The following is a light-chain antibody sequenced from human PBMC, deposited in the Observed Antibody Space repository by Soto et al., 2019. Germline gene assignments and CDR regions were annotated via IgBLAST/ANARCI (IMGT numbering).Light chain of an antibody. CDR1: SSNIGGTNY. V-gene: IGLV1-47*02. CDR3: ASWDDRLGAVI. Sequence: QSVLTQPPSGSGTPGQKVFISCSGSSSNIGGTNYAYWYQQLPGAAPKLLMHSNNLRPSGVPERISGSKFGTAASLAISGLRSEDEAVYYCASWDDRLGAVIFGGGIKLTVL. CDR2: SNN. J-gene: IGLJ2*01.